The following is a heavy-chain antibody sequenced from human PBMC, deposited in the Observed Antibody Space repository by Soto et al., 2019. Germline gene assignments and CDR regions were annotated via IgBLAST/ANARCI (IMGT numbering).Heavy chain of an antibody. CDR3: TRALMEELPIFHFDS. Sequence: QVTLKASGPVLVKPTETLTLTCTVSGFSLSKARMGVSWIHQPPGKALEWLAHISWNDERSYSTSLKSRLTISKDTSKSQVVLTMTNMDPVATGTYYCTRALMEELPIFHFDSWGQGTLVTVSS. V-gene: IGHV2-26*01. CDR1: GFSLSKARMG. J-gene: IGHJ4*02. CDR2: ISWNDER. D-gene: IGHD1-7*01.